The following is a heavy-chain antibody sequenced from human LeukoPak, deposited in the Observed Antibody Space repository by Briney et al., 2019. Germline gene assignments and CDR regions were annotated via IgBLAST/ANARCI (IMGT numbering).Heavy chain of an antibody. V-gene: IGHV3-30*03. CDR1: GFXLSSYA. J-gene: IGHJ6*02. CDR2: MSFDVRNT. CDR3: AFLEGYSYGTGSSYGTDV. Sequence: GRSLRLSCAASGFXLSSYAIHWVRPAPGKGLEWVAVMSFDVRNTYYSESVKGRFTITRDNFRNTLYLQMNSLRTEDTAVYYCAFLEGYSYGTGSSYGTDVWGQGTAVTVS. D-gene: IGHD5-18*01.